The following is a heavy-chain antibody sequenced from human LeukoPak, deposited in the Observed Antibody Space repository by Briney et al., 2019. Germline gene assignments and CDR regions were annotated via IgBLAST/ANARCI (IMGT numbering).Heavy chain of an antibody. Sequence: SGGSLRLSCAASGFTFSSYAMSWVREAPGKGLEWVSAISGSGGSTYYADSVKGRFTISRDNSKNTLYLQMNSLRAGDTAVYYCAKVFDWLFPYYFDYWGQGTLVTVSS. D-gene: IGHD3-9*01. V-gene: IGHV3-23*01. CDR3: AKVFDWLFPYYFDY. CDR1: GFTFSSYA. CDR2: ISGSGGST. J-gene: IGHJ4*02.